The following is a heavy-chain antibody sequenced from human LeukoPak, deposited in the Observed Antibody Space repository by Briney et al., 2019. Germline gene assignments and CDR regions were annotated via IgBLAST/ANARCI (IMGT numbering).Heavy chain of an antibody. Sequence: SETLSLTCAVYGGSFSGYYWSWIRQPPGKGLEWIGEINHSGSTNYNPSLKSRVTISADTSKNQFSLRLSSVTAADTAVYYCARAGNWFDPWGQGTLVTVSS. CDR1: GGSFSGYY. D-gene: IGHD3-10*01. CDR2: INHSGST. J-gene: IGHJ5*02. CDR3: ARAGNWFDP. V-gene: IGHV4-34*01.